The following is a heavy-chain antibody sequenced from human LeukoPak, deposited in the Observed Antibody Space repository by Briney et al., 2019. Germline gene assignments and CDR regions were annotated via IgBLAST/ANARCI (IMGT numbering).Heavy chain of an antibody. CDR3: ARARDGSSWNYFDY. CDR1: GFTFTSYS. V-gene: IGHV3-21*01. D-gene: IGHD6-13*01. Sequence: SGGSLRLSCAASGFTFTSYSMNWVRQAPGKGLEWVSSISSGSSYIYYGDSVKGRFTISRDNAKNSLYLQMNSLRAEDTAVYYCARARDGSSWNYFDYWGQGTLVTVSS. CDR2: ISSGSSYI. J-gene: IGHJ4*02.